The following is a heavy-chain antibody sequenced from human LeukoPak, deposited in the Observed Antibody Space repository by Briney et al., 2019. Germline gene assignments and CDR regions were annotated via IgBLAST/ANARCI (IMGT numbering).Heavy chain of an antibody. D-gene: IGHD3-16*01. CDR1: GFTFSSYA. V-gene: IGHV3-23*01. Sequence: GGSLRLSCAASGFTFSSYAISWVRQAPGKGLEWVSAISGSGGSTYYADSVKGRFTISRDNSKNTLYLQMNSLRAEDTAVYYCAKGGGLQSPYYYYYYMDVWGKGTTVTVSS. J-gene: IGHJ6*03. CDR3: AKGGGLQSPYYYYYYMDV. CDR2: ISGSGGST.